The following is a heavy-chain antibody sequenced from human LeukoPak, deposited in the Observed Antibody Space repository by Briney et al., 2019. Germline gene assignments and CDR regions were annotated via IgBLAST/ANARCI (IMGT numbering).Heavy chain of an antibody. V-gene: IGHV3-48*02. CDR1: GFTFSSYT. J-gene: IGHJ4*02. Sequence: GGSLRLSCAASGFTFSSYTMNWVRQAPGKGLEWVSYISSSGSITYYADSVKGRFTISRDSAKNSLYLQMNSLRDEDTAVYYCAREDSSGYYSLDYWGQGTLVTVSS. CDR2: ISSSGSIT. CDR3: AREDSSGYYSLDY. D-gene: IGHD3-22*01.